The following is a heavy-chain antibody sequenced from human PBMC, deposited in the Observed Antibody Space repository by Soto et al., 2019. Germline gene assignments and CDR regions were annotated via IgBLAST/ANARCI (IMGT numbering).Heavy chain of an antibody. CDR3: ARVLGTTGWSDHFDY. V-gene: IGHV4-39*07. D-gene: IGHD1-1*01. CDR2: IYYSGST. Sequence: PSETLSLTCTVSGGSISSSSYYWGWIRQPPGKGLEWIGSIYYSGSTYYNPSLKSRVTISVDTSKNQFSLKLNSVTAADTAVYFCARVLGTTGWSDHFDYWSQGTRVTVSS. CDR1: GGSISSSSYY. J-gene: IGHJ4*02.